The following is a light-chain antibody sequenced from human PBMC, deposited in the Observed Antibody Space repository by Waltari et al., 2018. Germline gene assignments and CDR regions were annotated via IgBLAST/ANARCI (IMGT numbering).Light chain of an antibody. Sequence: SYVVTQSPSVSVAPGETARITCGGDNIGGKSVHWYQQRPGQAPVLVISYDSDRPSGIPERFSGSNSGNTATLTISWVEAEDEADYYCLVWHSTSDHLGVFGGGTKLTVL. J-gene: IGLJ2*01. CDR1: NIGGKS. CDR3: LVWHSTSDHLGV. CDR2: YDS. V-gene: IGLV3-21*04.